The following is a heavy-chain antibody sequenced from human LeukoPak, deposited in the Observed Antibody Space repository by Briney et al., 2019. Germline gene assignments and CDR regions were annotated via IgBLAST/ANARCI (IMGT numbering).Heavy chain of an antibody. D-gene: IGHD4-23*01. J-gene: IGHJ4*02. Sequence: GGSLRLSSAASGFTFSDYYMSWIRQAPGKGLEWVSYISSSGSTIYYADSVKGRFTISRDNAKNSLYLQMNSLRAEDTAVHYCARYGYGGNSGLYFDYWGQGTLVTVSS. V-gene: IGHV3-11*01. CDR3: ARYGYGGNSGLYFDY. CDR1: GFTFSDYY. CDR2: ISSSGSTI.